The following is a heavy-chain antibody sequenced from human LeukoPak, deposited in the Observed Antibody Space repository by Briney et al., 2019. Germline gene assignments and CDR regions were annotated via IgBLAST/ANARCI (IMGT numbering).Heavy chain of an antibody. Sequence: SETLSLTCTASGGSISSYYWSWIRQPPGKGLEWIGYIYYSGSTNYNPSLKSRVTISVDTSKNQFSLKLSSVTAADTAVYYCARGLLAVAGTATPTYLDYWGQGTLVTVSS. CDR1: GGSISSYY. J-gene: IGHJ4*02. D-gene: IGHD6-19*01. V-gene: IGHV4-59*01. CDR3: ARGLLAVAGTATPTYLDY. CDR2: IYYSGST.